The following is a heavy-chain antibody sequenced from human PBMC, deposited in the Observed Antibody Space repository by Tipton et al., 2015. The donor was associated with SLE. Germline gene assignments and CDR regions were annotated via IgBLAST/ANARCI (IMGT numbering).Heavy chain of an antibody. D-gene: IGHD7-27*01. J-gene: IGHJ4*02. V-gene: IGHV4-39*07. CDR2: VYYSGST. Sequence: TLSLTCTVSGGSISSTSYYWAWVRQPPGEGLEWIGSVYYSGSTYYNPSLKSRVVISVDTSNNQFSLELSTVTAADTAVYFCAVFVTHRDWGFVLNWGQGTQVTVSS. CDR1: GGSISSTSYY. CDR3: AVFVTHRDWGFVLN.